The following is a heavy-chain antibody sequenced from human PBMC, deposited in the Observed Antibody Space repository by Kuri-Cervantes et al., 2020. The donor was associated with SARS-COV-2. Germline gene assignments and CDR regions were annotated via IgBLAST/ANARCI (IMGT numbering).Heavy chain of an antibody. J-gene: IGHJ5*02. CDR3: ARVRGVGH. V-gene: IGHV3-21*01. CDR2: ISSSSSYI. Sequence: GESLKISCAASGFTFSSYSVNWVRQAPGKGLEWVSSISSSSSYIYYADSVKGRFTISRDNAKNSLYLQMNSLRAEDTAVYYCARVRGVGHWGQGTLVTVSS. D-gene: IGHD3-10*01. CDR1: GFTFSSYS.